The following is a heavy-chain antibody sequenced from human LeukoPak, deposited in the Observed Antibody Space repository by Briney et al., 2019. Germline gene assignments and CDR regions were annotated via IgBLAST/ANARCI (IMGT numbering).Heavy chain of an antibody. CDR1: VSGFTFSSHS. Sequence: PGGSLRLSCAVSVSGFTFSSHSMIWVRQAPGKGLEWVSAISGTGVRTNYADSVKGRFSISRDNYKNTLYLQMNSLRAEDTAVYYCAKGARPDYYETSGHFDHWGQGTLVTVSS. V-gene: IGHV3-23*01. J-gene: IGHJ4*02. CDR3: AKGARPDYYETSGHFDH. CDR2: ISGTGVRT. D-gene: IGHD3-22*01.